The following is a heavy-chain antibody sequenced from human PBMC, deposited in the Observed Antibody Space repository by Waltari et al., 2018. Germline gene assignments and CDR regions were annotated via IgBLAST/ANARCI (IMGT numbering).Heavy chain of an antibody. V-gene: IGHV4-34*01. D-gene: IGHD1-1*01. CDR1: GGSFNDYS. CDR3: GNLAR. Sequence: VQIHQWGAGLSRPSETLSLTCAVSGGSFNDYSWSWIRQPPGKGLEWIGQINHSGDTDYNPSLMSRVSMSVDTSKKQVSLKLTSVTAADTAMYYCGNLARWGQGTRVTVSS. CDR2: INHSGDT. J-gene: IGHJ3*01.